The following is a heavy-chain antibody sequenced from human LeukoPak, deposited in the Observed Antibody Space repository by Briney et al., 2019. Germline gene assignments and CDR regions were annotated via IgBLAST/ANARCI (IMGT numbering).Heavy chain of an antibody. CDR3: ARDRHKYNYDGSGYPPY. V-gene: IGHV4-4*07. CDR1: GGSISTYY. D-gene: IGHD3-22*01. J-gene: IGHJ4*02. CDR2: IYTSGST. Sequence: SETLSLTCTVSGGSISTYYWSWIRQPAGKGLERIGRIYTSGSTNYNPSLKSRVTISVDTSKNQFSLKLNSVTAADTAVYYCARDRHKYNYDGSGYPPYWGQGTLVTVSS.